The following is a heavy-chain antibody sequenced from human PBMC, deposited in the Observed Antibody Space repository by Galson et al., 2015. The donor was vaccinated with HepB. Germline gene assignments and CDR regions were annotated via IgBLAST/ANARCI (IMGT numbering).Heavy chain of an antibody. D-gene: IGHD4-17*01. Sequence: SLRLSCAASGFTFSSYGMHWVRQAPGKGLEWVAVIWYDGSNKYYADSVKGRFTISRDNSKNTLYLQMNSLRAEDTAVYYCAREEFYGDYRRGNWFDPWGQGTLVTVSS. CDR3: AREEFYGDYRRGNWFDP. CDR1: GFTFSSYG. CDR2: IWYDGSNK. V-gene: IGHV3-33*08. J-gene: IGHJ5*02.